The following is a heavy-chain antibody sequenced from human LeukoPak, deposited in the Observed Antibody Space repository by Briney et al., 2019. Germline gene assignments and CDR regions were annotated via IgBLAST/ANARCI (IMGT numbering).Heavy chain of an antibody. CDR2: IYYSGST. D-gene: IGHD3-22*01. Sequence: SETLSLTCAVYGVSFSGYYWSWIRQPPGKGLEWIGYIYYSGSTYYNPSLKSRVTISVDTSKNQFSLKLSSVTAADTAVYYCARDPGYDSSGYYWPIWGQGTLVTVSS. V-gene: IGHV4-30-4*08. J-gene: IGHJ4*02. CDR1: GVSFSGYY. CDR3: ARDPGYDSSGYYWPI.